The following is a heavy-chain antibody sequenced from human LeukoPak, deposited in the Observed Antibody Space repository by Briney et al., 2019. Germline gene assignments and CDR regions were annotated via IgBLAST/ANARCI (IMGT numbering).Heavy chain of an antibody. CDR3: SRLYSGTRPPDY. J-gene: IGHJ4*02. CDR2: INHSGST. Sequence: SETLSLTCAVYGGTFSGYYWSWIRQPPGKGLEWIGEINHSGSTNYNPSLKSRVTISVDTSKNQISLKVTSVTAADTAIYYCSRLYSGTRPPDYWGQGTLVTVSS. V-gene: IGHV4-34*01. D-gene: IGHD2-15*01. CDR1: GGTFSGYY.